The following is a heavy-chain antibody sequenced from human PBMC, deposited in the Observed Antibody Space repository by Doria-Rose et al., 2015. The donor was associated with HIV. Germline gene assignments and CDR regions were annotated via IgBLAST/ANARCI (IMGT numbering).Heavy chain of an antibody. Sequence: QVQLQESGPGLVKPSGTLSLTCAVSGGSISSTYWWSWVRQSPGKGLEWIGEIYHPGSSGSTNYNLSLKSRITISVDKSKNHFSLKLTSVTAADTAVYYCAARLLNYYYGLDVWGQGTTVTVSS. CDR2: IYHPGSSGST. V-gene: IGHV4-4*02. J-gene: IGHJ6*02. CDR3: AARLLNYYYGLDV. CDR1: GGSISSTYW.